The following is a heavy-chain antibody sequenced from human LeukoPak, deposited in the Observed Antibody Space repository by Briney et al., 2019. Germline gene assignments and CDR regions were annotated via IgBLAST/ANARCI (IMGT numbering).Heavy chain of an antibody. D-gene: IGHD6-13*01. CDR3: ARSNGYNSSPNY. Sequence: GGSLRLSCAASGFTFSSYSMNWVRQAPGKGLEWVSYISTSSNTIYYADSVKGRFTISRDNAKNSLYLQMNSLRAEDTAVYYCARSNGYNSSPNYWGQGTLVTVSS. CDR1: GFTFSSYS. J-gene: IGHJ4*02. CDR2: ISTSSNTI. V-gene: IGHV3-48*01.